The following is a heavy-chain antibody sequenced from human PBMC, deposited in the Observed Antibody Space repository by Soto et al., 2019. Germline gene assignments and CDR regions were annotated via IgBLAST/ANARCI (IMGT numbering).Heavy chain of an antibody. CDR3: ARDHMSARGVSDWFDP. V-gene: IGHV1-18*01. J-gene: IGHJ5*02. CDR2: ISAYNGNT. CDR1: GYTCTSYG. D-gene: IGHD6-6*01. Sequence: ASVKVSCKASGYTCTSYGISWVRQAPGQGLEWMGWISAYNGNTNYAQKLQGRATMTTDTSTSTAYMELRSLRSDDTAVYYCARDHMSARGVSDWFDPWGQGTLVTVSS.